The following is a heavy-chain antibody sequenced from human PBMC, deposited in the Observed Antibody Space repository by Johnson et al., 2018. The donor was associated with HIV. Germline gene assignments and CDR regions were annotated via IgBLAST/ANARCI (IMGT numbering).Heavy chain of an antibody. CDR3: AREGGIRGPSPVDAFDI. CDR1: GFTFSSYW. V-gene: IGHV3-7*01. Sequence: EKLVESGGGLVQPGGSLRLSCAASGFTFSSYWMSWVRQAPGRGLEWVANIKQDGSEKYYVDSVKGRFTISRDNSKNTLYLQMNSLRAEDTAVYYCAREGGIRGPSPVDAFDIWGQGTMVTVSS. J-gene: IGHJ3*02. D-gene: IGHD3-16*01. CDR2: IKQDGSEK.